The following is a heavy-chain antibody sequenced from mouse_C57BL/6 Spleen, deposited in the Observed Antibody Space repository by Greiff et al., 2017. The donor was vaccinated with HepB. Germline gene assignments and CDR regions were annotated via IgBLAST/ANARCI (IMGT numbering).Heavy chain of an antibody. J-gene: IGHJ2*01. V-gene: IGHV1-54*01. CDR2: INPGSGGT. CDR1: GYAFTNYL. CDR3: ATSTMVTTRADY. D-gene: IGHD2-2*01. Sequence: QVHVKQSGAELVRPGTSVKVSCKASGYAFTNYLIEWVKQRPGQGLEWIGVINPGSGGTNYNEKFKGKATLTADKSSSTAYMQLSSLTSEDSAVYFCATSTMVTTRADYWGQGTTLTVSS.